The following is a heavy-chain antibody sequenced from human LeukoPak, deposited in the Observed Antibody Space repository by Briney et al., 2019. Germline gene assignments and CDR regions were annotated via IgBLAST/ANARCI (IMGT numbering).Heavy chain of an antibody. Sequence: ASVTVSCKASGYTFTSYYIHWVRQAPGQGLEWMGVINPSGGSTSYAQKFQGRVTMTRDTSTSTVYMELSSLRSEDTAVYYCARGPYYDSSGYDWFDPWGQGTLVTVSS. V-gene: IGHV1-46*01. CDR1: GYTFTSYY. CDR2: INPSGGST. CDR3: ARGPYYDSSGYDWFDP. D-gene: IGHD3-22*01. J-gene: IGHJ5*02.